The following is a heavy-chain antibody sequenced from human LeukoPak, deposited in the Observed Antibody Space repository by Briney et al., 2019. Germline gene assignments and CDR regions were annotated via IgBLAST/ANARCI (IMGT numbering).Heavy chain of an antibody. V-gene: IGHV3-64*01. CDR1: GFTFSSYA. D-gene: IGHD5-18*01. CDR3: ARRSGYSYGYNYYYYMDV. Sequence: PGGSLRLSCAASGFTFSSYAMHWVRQAPGKGLEYVSAISSNGGSTYYANSVKGRFTISRDNSKNTLYLQMGSLRAEDMAVYYCARRSGYSYGYNYYYYMDVWGKGTTVTVSS. J-gene: IGHJ6*03. CDR2: ISSNGGST.